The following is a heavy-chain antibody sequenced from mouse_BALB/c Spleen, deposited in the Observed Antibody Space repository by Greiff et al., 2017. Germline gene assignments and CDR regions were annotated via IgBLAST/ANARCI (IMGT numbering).Heavy chain of an antibody. Sequence: EVKVVESGPSLVKPSQTLSLTCSVTGDSITSGYWNWIRKFPGNKLEYMGYISYSGSTYYNPSLKSRISITRDTSKNQYYLQLNSVTTEDTATYYCARSPHYYYGSSSWFAYWGQGTLVTASA. CDR1: GDSITSGY. CDR2: ISYSGST. D-gene: IGHD1-1*01. CDR3: ARSPHYYYGSSSWFAY. J-gene: IGHJ3*01. V-gene: IGHV3-8*02.